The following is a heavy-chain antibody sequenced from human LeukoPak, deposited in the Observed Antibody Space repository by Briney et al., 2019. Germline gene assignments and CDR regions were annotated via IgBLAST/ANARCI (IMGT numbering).Heavy chain of an antibody. CDR1: GFTFTDYS. J-gene: IGHJ4*02. CDR2: IKPDGGEK. CDR3: ARHVDLDY. V-gene: IGHV3-7*01. Sequence: PGGSLRLSCAASGFTFTDYSMTWVRQAPGKGLEWVANIKPDGGEKYYVDSVKGRSTISRDNAKKSLYLQMNSLRAEDTAVYYCARHVDLDYWGQGTLVSVSS. D-gene: IGHD3/OR15-3a*01.